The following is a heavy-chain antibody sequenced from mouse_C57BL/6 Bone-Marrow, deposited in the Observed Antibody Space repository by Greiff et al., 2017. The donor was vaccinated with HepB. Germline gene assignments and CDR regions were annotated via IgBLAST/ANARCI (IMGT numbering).Heavy chain of an antibody. CDR2: INPSSGYT. CDR1: GYTFTSYT. Sequence: VQLQQSGAELARPGASVKMSCKASGYTFTSYTMHWVKQRPGQGLEWIGYINPSSGYTKYNQNFKDKATLTADKYSSTAYMQLRSLTSEDSAVDYCARDDVYGLFDYWGQGTALTVSS. J-gene: IGHJ2*01. V-gene: IGHV1-4*01. D-gene: IGHD1-1*02. CDR3: ARDDVYGLFDY.